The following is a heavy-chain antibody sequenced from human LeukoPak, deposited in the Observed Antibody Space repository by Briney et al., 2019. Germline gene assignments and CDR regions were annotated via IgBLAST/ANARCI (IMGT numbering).Heavy chain of an antibody. D-gene: IGHD3-22*01. Sequence: LRLSCAASGFTFSSYAMSWLRQPPGKGREWCGYIYYSGSTYYNPSLKSRATISVDTSKTQFSLKLSSVTAADTAVYYCARGRREYYYDSSGYCSAWGQGTLVTVSS. J-gene: IGHJ5*02. CDR1: GFTFSSYA. CDR2: IYYSGST. CDR3: ARGRREYYYDSSGYCSA. V-gene: IGHV4-30-4*08.